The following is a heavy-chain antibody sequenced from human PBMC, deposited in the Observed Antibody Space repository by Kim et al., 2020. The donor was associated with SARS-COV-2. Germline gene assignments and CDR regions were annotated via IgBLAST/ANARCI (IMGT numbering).Heavy chain of an antibody. D-gene: IGHD3-3*01. V-gene: IGHV4-31*03. CDR1: GGSISSGGYY. Sequence: SETLSLTCTVSGGSISSGGYYWSWIRQHPGKGLEWIGYIYYSGSTYYNPSLKSRVTISVDTSKNQFSLKLSSVTAADTAVYYCARDSFGVGDYYYYGMDVWGQGTTVTVSS. J-gene: IGHJ6*02. CDR2: IYYSGST. CDR3: ARDSFGVGDYYYYGMDV.